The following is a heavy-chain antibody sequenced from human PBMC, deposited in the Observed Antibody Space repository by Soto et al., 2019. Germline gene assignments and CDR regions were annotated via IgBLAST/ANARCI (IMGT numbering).Heavy chain of an antibody. Sequence: PGGSLRLSCAASGFTFSSYWMSWVRQAPWKGLEWVANIKQDGSEKYYVDSVKGRFTISRDNAKNSLYLQMNSLRAEDTAVYYCSRDSGVAVAGPLDAFDIWGQGTMVTVSS. D-gene: IGHD6-19*01. J-gene: IGHJ3*02. CDR3: SRDSGVAVAGPLDAFDI. CDR1: GFTFSSYW. CDR2: IKQDGSEK. V-gene: IGHV3-7*01.